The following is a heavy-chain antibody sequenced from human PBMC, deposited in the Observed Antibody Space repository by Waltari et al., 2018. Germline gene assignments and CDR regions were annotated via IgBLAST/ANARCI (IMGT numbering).Heavy chain of an antibody. CDR2: ISSSSSYI. CDR3: ARDVQPDYYDSSGYYPRAAI. CDR1: GFTFSSYS. Sequence: EVQLVESGGGLVKPGGSLRLSCAASGFTFSSYSMNWVRQAPGKGLEWVSSISSSSSYIYYADSVKGRFTISRDNAKNSLYLQMNSLRAEDTAVYYCARDVQPDYYDSSGYYPRAAIWGQGTMVTVSS. D-gene: IGHD3-22*01. J-gene: IGHJ3*02. V-gene: IGHV3-21*01.